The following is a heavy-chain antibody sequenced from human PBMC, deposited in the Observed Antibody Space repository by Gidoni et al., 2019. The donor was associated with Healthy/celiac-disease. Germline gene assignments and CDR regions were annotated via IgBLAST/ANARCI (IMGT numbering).Heavy chain of an antibody. V-gene: IGHV4-61*01. J-gene: IGHJ3*02. D-gene: IGHD3-9*01. Sequence: QVQLQESGPGLVKPSEPLSLTCTVSGGSVSSGSYYWSWIRQPPGKGLEWIGYIYYSGSTNYNPSLKSRVTISVDTSKNQFSLKLSSVTAADTAVYYCARGKDYDILTGYRHDAFDIWGQGTMVTVSS. CDR3: ARGKDYDILTGYRHDAFDI. CDR1: GGSVSSGSYY. CDR2: IYYSGST.